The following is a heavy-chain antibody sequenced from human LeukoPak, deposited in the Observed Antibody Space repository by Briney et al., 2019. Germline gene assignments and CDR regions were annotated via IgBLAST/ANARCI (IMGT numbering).Heavy chain of an antibody. J-gene: IGHJ5*02. CDR1: GGPFSAYY. D-gene: IGHD2-8*01. CDR2: IYYSGST. V-gene: IGHV4-59*12. Sequence: PSETLSLTCTVSGGPFSAYYWSWIRQPPGKGLEWIGYIYYSGSTNYNPSLKSRVTISVDTSKNQFSLKLSSVTAADTAVYYCARDRGRMVYAVWFDPRGQGTLVTVSS. CDR3: ARDRGRMVYAVWFDP.